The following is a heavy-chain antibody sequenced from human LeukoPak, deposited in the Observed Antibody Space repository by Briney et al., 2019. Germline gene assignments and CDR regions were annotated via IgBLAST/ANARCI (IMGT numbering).Heavy chain of an antibody. CDR1: GFTLSSYA. CDR2: ISSNGGTT. V-gene: IGHV3-64*01. Sequence: GGSLRLSCAASGFTLSSYALHWVRQAPGKGLEYVSGISSNGGTTYYANSVKGRFTISGDNSKNTLYLQMGSLRAEDMAVYYCARGSASGSSVWFDPWGQGTLVTVSS. CDR3: ARGSASGSSVWFDP. J-gene: IGHJ5*02. D-gene: IGHD3-10*01.